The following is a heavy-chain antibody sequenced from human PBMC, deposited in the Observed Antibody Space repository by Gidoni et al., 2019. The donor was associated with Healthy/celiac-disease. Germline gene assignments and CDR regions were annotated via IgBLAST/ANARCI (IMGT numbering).Heavy chain of an antibody. CDR2: IYYSGST. CDR1: GGPISSGGYS. Sequence: QVQLQESGPGLVKPSQTLSLTCTVSGGPISSGGYSWSWSRQHPGKGLEWIGYIYYSGSTYYNPSLKSRVTISVDTSKNQFSLKLSSVTAADTAVYYCARDDVIVGATTSWGQGTLVTVSS. V-gene: IGHV4-31*03. J-gene: IGHJ4*02. CDR3: ARDDVIVGATTS. D-gene: IGHD1-26*01.